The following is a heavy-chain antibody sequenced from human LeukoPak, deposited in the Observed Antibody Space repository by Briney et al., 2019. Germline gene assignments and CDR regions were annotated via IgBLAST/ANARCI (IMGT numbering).Heavy chain of an antibody. CDR3: ASIAGEYSSSSYAFDI. CDR2: ISKNGRST. J-gene: IGHJ3*02. D-gene: IGHD6-6*01. V-gene: IGHV3-64*01. CDR1: GFTLSSYS. Sequence: GGSLRLSCAASGFTLSSYSMHWVRQAPGKGLEFVSAISKNGRSTYYGNSVKGRFTISRDNAKNSLYLQMNSLRAEDTALYYCASIAGEYSSSSYAFDIWGQGTMVTVSS.